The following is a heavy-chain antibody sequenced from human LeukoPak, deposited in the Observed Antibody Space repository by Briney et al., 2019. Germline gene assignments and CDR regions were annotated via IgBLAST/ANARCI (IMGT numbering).Heavy chain of an antibody. J-gene: IGHJ3*02. CDR3: ARYIVSYPHDAFDI. V-gene: IGHV4-61*02. D-gene: IGHD1-26*01. CDR1: GDSISSGDYY. Sequence: SQTLSLTCTVSGDSISSGDYYWSWIRQPAGKGLEWIGSIYTSGSTNYNPSLKSRVTISVDTSKKQFSLKLSSVTAADTALYYCARYIVSYPHDAFDIWGQGTMVTVSS. CDR2: IYTSGST.